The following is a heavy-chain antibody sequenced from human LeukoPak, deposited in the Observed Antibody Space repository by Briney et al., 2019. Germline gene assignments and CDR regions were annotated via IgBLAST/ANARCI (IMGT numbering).Heavy chain of an antibody. CDR1: GYTFTSYG. J-gene: IGHJ3*02. CDR2: ISAYNGNT. Sequence: SVKVSCKASGYTFTSYGISWVRQAPGQGLEWMGWISAYNGNTNYAQKLQGRVTMTTDTSTSTAYMELRSLRSDDTAVYYCARGFGTYYHSTDPPGAFDIGGQGTMVTVSS. D-gene: IGHD3-22*01. V-gene: IGHV1-18*01. CDR3: ARGFGTYYHSTDPPGAFDI.